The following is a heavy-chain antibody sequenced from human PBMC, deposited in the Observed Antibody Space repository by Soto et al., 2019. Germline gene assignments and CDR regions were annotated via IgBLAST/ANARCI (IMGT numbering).Heavy chain of an antibody. CDR2: ISSYNGNT. Sequence: QVQLVQSGAEVKKPGASVKVSCKASGYTFITYGIRWVRQAPGQGLEWMGWISSYNGNTNYAQKLHGRVTMTTDTSTTTDYMELRSLRSDDTAGYYCARDRPTSSIRARDYYYAMDVWGQGTTVTVSS. J-gene: IGHJ6*02. CDR3: ARDRPTSSIRARDYYYAMDV. CDR1: GYTFITYG. V-gene: IGHV1-18*01. D-gene: IGHD6-6*01.